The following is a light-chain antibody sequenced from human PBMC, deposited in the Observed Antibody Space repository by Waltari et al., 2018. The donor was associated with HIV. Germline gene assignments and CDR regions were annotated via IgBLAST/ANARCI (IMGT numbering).Light chain of an antibody. CDR2: DVT. Sequence: QSALTQPPSASGSPGQSVTISCTGTSSDVGASNHVSWFQQHPGKAPNLMIYDVTKRPSGVPDRFSGSKSGNTASLTVSGLQAEDEADYYCASHAGSKDVFGGGTRLTVL. V-gene: IGLV2-8*01. J-gene: IGLJ2*01. CDR3: ASHAGSKDV. CDR1: SSDVGASNH.